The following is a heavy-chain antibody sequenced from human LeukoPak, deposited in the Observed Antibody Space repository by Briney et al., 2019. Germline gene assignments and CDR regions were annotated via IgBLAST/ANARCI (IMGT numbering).Heavy chain of an antibody. CDR1: GYSISSGYY. CDR3: ARSGYSYGTAPYDY. Sequence: SETLSLTCTVSGYSISSGYYWGWIRQPPGKGLEWIGSIYHSGSTYYNPSLKSRVTISVDTSKNQFSLKLSSVTAADTAVYYCARSGYSYGTAPYDYWGQGTLVTVSS. V-gene: IGHV4-38-2*02. J-gene: IGHJ4*02. CDR2: IYHSGST. D-gene: IGHD5-18*01.